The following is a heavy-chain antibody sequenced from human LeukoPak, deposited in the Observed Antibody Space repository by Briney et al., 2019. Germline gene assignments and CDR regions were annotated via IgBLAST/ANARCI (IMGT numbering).Heavy chain of an antibody. D-gene: IGHD2-21*02. Sequence: GGSLRLSCAASGFTFSTYWMNWSRQAPGKGLEWVGNINQDASEINYVDSVRGRFTISRDNAKNSLHLQMNSLRAEDTAVYYCATDRDNSDWQKRFDSWGQGTLVTVSS. J-gene: IGHJ4*02. CDR1: GFTFSTYW. CDR3: ATDRDNSDWQKRFDS. V-gene: IGHV3-7*01. CDR2: INQDASEI.